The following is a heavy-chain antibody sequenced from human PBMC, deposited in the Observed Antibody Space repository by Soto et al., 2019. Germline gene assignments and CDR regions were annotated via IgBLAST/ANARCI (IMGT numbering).Heavy chain of an antibody. V-gene: IGHV4-39*02. CDR1: GGSITSNSYY. CDR2: IHYRVST. CDR3: ARLVDLGVHEAFEI. J-gene: IGHJ3*02. Sequence: SETLSLTFTVSGGSITSNSYYWAWVRQTPGKALEYIGRIHYRVSTWYNKSLKSRVAISVDRSKNTFSLRVTSVTAADTAMYFCARLVDLGVHEAFEIWAQGAMVTVS. D-gene: IGHD2-8*02.